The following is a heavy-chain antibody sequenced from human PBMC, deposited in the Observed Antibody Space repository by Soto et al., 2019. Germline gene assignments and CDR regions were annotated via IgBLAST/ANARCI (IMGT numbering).Heavy chain of an antibody. CDR3: ARVALLREPYGYFDY. J-gene: IGHJ4*02. CDR2: ISGSGGST. V-gene: IGHV3-23*01. Sequence: EVQLLESGGGLVQPGGSLRLSCAASGFTFSSYAMSWVRQAPGKGLEWASAISGSGGSTYYADSVKGRFTISRDNSKNALDLQMNSLRAGDTAVYYCARVALLREPYGYFDYWGQGTLVTVSS. CDR1: GFTFSSYA. D-gene: IGHD2-15*01.